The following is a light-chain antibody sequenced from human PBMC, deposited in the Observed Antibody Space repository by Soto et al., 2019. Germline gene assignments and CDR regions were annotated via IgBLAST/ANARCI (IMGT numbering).Light chain of an antibody. CDR3: SSFTSSMTNV. CDR2: DVV. J-gene: IGLJ1*01. V-gene: IGLV2-14*03. Sequence: QSALTQPASVSGSPGESITISCTGTRSDVGGYNSVSWYQHHPGKAPKLILYDVVDRPSGVFYRFSGSKSGNTASLTISGLQAADEADYFCSSFTSSMTNVFGSGTKVTV. CDR1: RSDVGGYNS.